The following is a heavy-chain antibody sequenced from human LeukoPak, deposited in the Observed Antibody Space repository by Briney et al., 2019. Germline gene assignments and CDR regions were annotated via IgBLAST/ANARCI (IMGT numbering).Heavy chain of an antibody. D-gene: IGHD6-19*01. V-gene: IGHV3-7*01. CDR1: GFIFSAYW. CDR2: IRQDGNEI. CDR3: TRDQGSLPSDS. Sequence: PGGSLTLSCAASGFIFSAYWMSWVRQPPGKGLEWVANIRQDGNEIHYVDSVKGRFTISRDNAKNSLFLQMNSLRDEDTAIYYCTRDQGSLPSDSWGQGTLVSVSS. J-gene: IGHJ4*02.